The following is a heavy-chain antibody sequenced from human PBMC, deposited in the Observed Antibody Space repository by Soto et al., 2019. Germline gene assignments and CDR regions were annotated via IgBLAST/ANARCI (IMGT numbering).Heavy chain of an antibody. Sequence: VQPGGSLRLSCAASGFSVSNNYMKWVRQAPGKGLEWVSLIYSGGSTYYADSVKGRFTISRDNSKNTLFLQMNSLRVEDTAVYYCARDRGYRWGQGTMVTVSS. CDR3: ARDRGYR. D-gene: IGHD5-12*01. V-gene: IGHV3-66*01. CDR2: IYSGGST. J-gene: IGHJ3*01. CDR1: GFSVSNNY.